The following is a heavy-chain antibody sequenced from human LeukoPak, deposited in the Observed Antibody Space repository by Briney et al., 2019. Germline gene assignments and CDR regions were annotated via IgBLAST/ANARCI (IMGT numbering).Heavy chain of an antibody. D-gene: IGHD3-22*01. CDR1: GGSISSGDYF. V-gene: IGHV4-30-2*01. Sequence: KPSQTLSLTCTVSGGSISSGDYFWSWIRQPPGKGLEWIGEISHSGSTTYNPSLRSRVTISGDTSKKQFSLKLSSVTAADTAVYYCVTYYYGSSAPKRNYWGQGILVTVSS. J-gene: IGHJ4*02. CDR3: VTYYYGSSAPKRNY. CDR2: ISHSGST.